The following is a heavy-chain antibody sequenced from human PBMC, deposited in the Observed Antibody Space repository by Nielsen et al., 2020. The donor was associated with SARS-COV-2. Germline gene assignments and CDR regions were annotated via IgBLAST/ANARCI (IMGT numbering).Heavy chain of an antibody. CDR3: ARDIGDWETGTTLFDY. Sequence: SETLSLTCTVSGGSISISSYYWGWIRQSPGRGLEWIGYIHYSGTPYYNPSLRSRVTISVDTSKNQFSLKLNSVTAADTAVYYCARDIGDWETGTTLFDYWGQGTLVTVSS. CDR1: GGSISISSYY. J-gene: IGHJ4*02. V-gene: IGHV4-39*07. CDR2: IHYSGTP. D-gene: IGHD1-1*01.